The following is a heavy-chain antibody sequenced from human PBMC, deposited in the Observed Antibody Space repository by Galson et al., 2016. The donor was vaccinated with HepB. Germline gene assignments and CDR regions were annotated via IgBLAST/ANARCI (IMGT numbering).Heavy chain of an antibody. V-gene: IGHV3-15*01. J-gene: IGHJ4*02. Sequence: SLRLSCAASGFTFSNAWVSWVRQAPGKGLEWVGRIKSKTDGGTTDYAAPVKGRFSISRDDSKNTLYLQMDSLKTEDTAVYYCTIVGGSRTNFNYWGQGTLVTVSS. CDR1: GFTFSNAW. CDR2: IKSKTDGGTT. CDR3: TIVGGSRTNFNY. D-gene: IGHD1-26*01.